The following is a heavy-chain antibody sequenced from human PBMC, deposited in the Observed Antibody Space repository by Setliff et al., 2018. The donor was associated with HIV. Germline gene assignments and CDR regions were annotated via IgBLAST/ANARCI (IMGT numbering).Heavy chain of an antibody. V-gene: IGHV4-59*01. CDR3: ARYRSGDSDISLDQ. CDR1: GGSFSNYY. J-gene: IGHJ4*01. D-gene: IGHD3-10*01. CDR2: IDYTGRT. Sequence: LSLTCTVYGGSFSNYYTNWIRQPPGKGLEWVGFIDYTGRTSYNPSLKSRVTISAATSKSQFSLKLNSLTTADTAVYYCARYRSGDSDISLDQWGHGALVTVS.